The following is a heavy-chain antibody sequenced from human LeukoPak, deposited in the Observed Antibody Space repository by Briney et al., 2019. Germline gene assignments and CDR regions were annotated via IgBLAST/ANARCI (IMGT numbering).Heavy chain of an antibody. Sequence: ASVKLSCKASGYTFTGYYMHWVRQAPGQGLEWMGWINPNSGGTNYAQKFQGRVTMTRDTSISTAYMELSRLRSGDTAVYYCARHYDFWSGYSWGQGTLVSVSS. J-gene: IGHJ4*02. D-gene: IGHD3-3*01. V-gene: IGHV1-2*02. CDR1: GYTFTGYY. CDR2: INPNSGGT. CDR3: ARHYDFWSGYS.